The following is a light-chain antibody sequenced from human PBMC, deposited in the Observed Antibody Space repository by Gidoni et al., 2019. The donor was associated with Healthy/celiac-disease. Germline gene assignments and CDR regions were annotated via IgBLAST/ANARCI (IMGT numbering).Light chain of an antibody. CDR2: AAS. CDR3: QQYYNAPFT. J-gene: IGKJ3*01. CDR1: QGISNS. V-gene: IGKV1-NL1*01. Sequence: DIQMTQSPSSLSASIGDRVSITCRSSQGISNSLAWYQQKPGKAPKVLLYAASRLQSGVPSRFSGSGSGTHYTLTITSLQPEDLATYYCQQYYNAPFTFGPRTKVEIK.